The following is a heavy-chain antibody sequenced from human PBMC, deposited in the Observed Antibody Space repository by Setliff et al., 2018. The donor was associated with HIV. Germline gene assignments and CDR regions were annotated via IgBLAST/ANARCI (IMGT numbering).Heavy chain of an antibody. CDR1: GFTFSSYA. D-gene: IGHD2-15*01. V-gene: IGHV3-30*01. CDR3: ARDGLRAAVYYYYYMDV. Sequence: TGGSLRLSCAASGFTFSSYAMHWVSQAPGKGLEWVAVIPYDGSNKYYADSVKGRFTISRDNSKNTLYLQMNSLRAEDTAVYYCARDGLRAAVYYYYYMDVWGKGTTVTVSS. J-gene: IGHJ6*03. CDR2: IPYDGSNK.